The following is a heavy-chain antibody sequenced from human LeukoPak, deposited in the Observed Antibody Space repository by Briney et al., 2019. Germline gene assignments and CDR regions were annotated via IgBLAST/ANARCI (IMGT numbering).Heavy chain of an antibody. J-gene: IGHJ4*02. CDR2: ISGSGGST. CDR3: ARRPFSGPNDY. CDR1: GFTFSSYA. D-gene: IGHD2-15*01. Sequence: GGSLRLSCAASGFTFSSYAMSWVRQAPGKGLEWVSAISGSGGSTYYADSVKGRFTISRDNSKNSLYLQMNSLRAEDTAVYYCARRPFSGPNDYWGQGTLVTVSS. V-gene: IGHV3-23*01.